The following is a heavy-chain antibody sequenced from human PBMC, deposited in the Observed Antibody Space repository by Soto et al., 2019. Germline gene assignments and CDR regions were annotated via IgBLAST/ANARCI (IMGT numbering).Heavy chain of an antibody. CDR3: ARHEGGAAADRPLDY. V-gene: IGHV4-39*01. CDR1: GGSARISSYY. Sequence: LRLQESGPGLLNSSETLSLTCTASGGSARISSYYWGWIRQPPGKGLGWIASINYSGRTNNNPNLKSRVTMSRVTYTNQCSLKMNSVTAASTGVDYCARHEGGAAADRPLDYWGQGTLVTVSS. CDR2: INYSGRT. J-gene: IGHJ4*02. D-gene: IGHD6-13*01.